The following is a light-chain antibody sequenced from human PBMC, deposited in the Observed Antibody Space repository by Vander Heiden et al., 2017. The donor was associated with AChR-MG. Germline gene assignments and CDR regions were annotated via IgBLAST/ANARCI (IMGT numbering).Light chain of an antibody. CDR1: QSISSY. CDR2: AAS. V-gene: IGKV1-39*01. Sequence: DIQMTQSPSSLSASVGDRVTITCRASQSISSYLNWYQQKPGKAPNLLIYAASSLQSGVPSRFSGSGSGTDFTLTINSLQPEDSASYYCQQTDSTPYTFGQGTKVEIQ. CDR3: QQTDSTPYT. J-gene: IGKJ2*01.